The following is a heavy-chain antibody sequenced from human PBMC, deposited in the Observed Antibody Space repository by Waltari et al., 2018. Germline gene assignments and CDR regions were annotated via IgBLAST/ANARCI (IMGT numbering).Heavy chain of an antibody. Sequence: QVQLQESGPGLVKPSETLSLTCTVSGGSISSHYWSWIRQPPGKGLEWIGYIYYSGSTNYNPSLKRRVTRSVDTSKNQVSLKLSSVTAADTAVYYWARSGSYSGGGFDPWGQGTLVTVSS. CDR1: GGSISSHY. CDR3: ARSGSYSGGGFDP. CDR2: IYYSGST. V-gene: IGHV4-59*11. J-gene: IGHJ5*02. D-gene: IGHD1-26*01.